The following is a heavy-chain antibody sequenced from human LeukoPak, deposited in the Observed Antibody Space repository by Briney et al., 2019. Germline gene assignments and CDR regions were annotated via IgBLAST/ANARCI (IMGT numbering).Heavy chain of an antibody. CDR3: ARVRYNWNYGTLFDP. CDR1: GYTFTSYD. Sequence: GASVKVSCKASGYTFTSYDINWVRQATGQGLEWMGWMNPNSGNTGYAQKFQGRVTITRNTSISTAYMELSSLRSEDTAVYYCARVRYNWNYGTLFDPWGQGTLVTVSS. D-gene: IGHD1-7*01. J-gene: IGHJ5*02. CDR2: MNPNSGNT. V-gene: IGHV1-8*03.